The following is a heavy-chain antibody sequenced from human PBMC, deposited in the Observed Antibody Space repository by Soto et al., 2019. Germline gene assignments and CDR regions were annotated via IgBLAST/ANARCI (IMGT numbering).Heavy chain of an antibody. CDR3: ARNLGRSWYPEXLQH. V-gene: IGHV3-48*01. CDR1: GFTFSSYS. D-gene: IGHD6-13*01. CDR2: ISSSSSTI. Sequence: GSLRLSCAASGFTFSSYSMNWVRQAPGKGLEWVSYISSSSSTIYYADSVKGRFTISRDNAKNSLYLQMNSLRAEDTAVYYCARNLGRSWYPEXLQHWGQGTLVTVSS. J-gene: IGHJ1*01.